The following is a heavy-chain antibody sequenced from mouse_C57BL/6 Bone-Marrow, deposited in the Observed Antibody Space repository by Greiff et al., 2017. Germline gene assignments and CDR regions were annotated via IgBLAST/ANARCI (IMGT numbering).Heavy chain of an antibody. Sequence: VQGVESGAELARPGASVKLSCKASGYTFTSYGISWVKQRTGQGLEWIGEIYPRSGNTYYNEKFKGKATLTADKSSSTAYMELRSLTSEDSAVYFCAAYYYGSSPYYFDDWGQGTTLTVSS. CDR2: IYPRSGNT. V-gene: IGHV1-81*01. CDR3: AAYYYGSSPYYFDD. J-gene: IGHJ2*01. D-gene: IGHD1-1*01. CDR1: GYTFTSYG.